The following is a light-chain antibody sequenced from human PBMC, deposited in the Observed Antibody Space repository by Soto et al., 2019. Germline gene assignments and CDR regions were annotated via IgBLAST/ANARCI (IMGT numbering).Light chain of an antibody. CDR1: QSISSY. CDR2: AAS. V-gene: IGKV1-39*01. Sequence: DIHMTQSPSSLSACVVALGSVTVRASQSISSYLNWYQQKPGKAPKLLIFAASSLQSGVPSRFSGIGSGTDFTLSISSLQPEDFATYYCQQSYSGPLTFGGGTKVDI. J-gene: IGKJ4*01. CDR3: QQSYSGPLT.